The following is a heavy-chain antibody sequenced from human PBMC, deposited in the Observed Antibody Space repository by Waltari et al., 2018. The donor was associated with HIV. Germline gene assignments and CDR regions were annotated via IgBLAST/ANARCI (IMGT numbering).Heavy chain of an antibody. Sequence: EVQLVESGGGLVQRVGSLRISCAASGFPSSSSRMHWVRQVPGKGLVWVSRINSDGSSTTYADAVKCRFTISRDNAKSTLYLQMNSLRDEDTAVYYCARTFMVATISPLLHWGQGTLVTVSS. CDR1: GFPSSSSR. D-gene: IGHD5-12*01. CDR3: ARTFMVATISPLLH. V-gene: IGHV3-74*01. CDR2: INSDGSST. J-gene: IGHJ4*02.